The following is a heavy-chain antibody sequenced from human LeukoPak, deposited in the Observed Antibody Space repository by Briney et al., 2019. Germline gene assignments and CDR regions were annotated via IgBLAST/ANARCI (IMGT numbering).Heavy chain of an antibody. CDR2: IYYSGST. CDR3: ARNYYGSGSPSFDY. CDR1: GGSISSGGYY. D-gene: IGHD3-10*01. V-gene: IGHV4-31*03. Sequence: SETLSLTCTVSGGSISSGGYYWSWIRQHPGKGLEWTGYIYYSGSTYYNPSLKSRVTISVDTSKNQFSLKLSSVTAADTAVYYRARNYYGSGSPSFDYWGQGTLVTVSS. J-gene: IGHJ4*02.